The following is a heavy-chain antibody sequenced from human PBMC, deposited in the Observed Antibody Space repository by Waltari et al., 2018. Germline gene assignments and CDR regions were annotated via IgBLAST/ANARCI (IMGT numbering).Heavy chain of an antibody. CDR2: IYTSGST. J-gene: IGHJ5*02. D-gene: IGHD6-13*01. CDR3: ARDSLGSSSWYGEFDP. Sequence: QVQLQESGPGLVKPSQTLSLTCTVSGGSISSGSYSWSWIRQPAGKGLEWIGRIYTSGSTNYNPSLKSRVTISVDTSKNQFSLKLSSVTAADTAVYYCARDSLGSSSWYGEFDPWGQGTLVTVSS. CDR1: GGSISSGSYS. V-gene: IGHV4-61*02.